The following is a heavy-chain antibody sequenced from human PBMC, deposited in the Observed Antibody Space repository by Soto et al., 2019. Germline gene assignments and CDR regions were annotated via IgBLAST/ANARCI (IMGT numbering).Heavy chain of an antibody. Sequence: KQSQTLSLTCAISGDSVSSNSAAWNWIRQSPSRGLEWLGRTYYRSKWYNDYAVSVKSRITINPDTSKNQFSLQLNSVTPEDTAVYYCARSQLERRVFYYYYGMDVWGQGTTVTVSS. CDR1: GDSVSSNSAA. D-gene: IGHD1-1*01. J-gene: IGHJ6*02. V-gene: IGHV6-1*01. CDR3: ARSQLERRVFYYYYGMDV. CDR2: TYYRSKWYN.